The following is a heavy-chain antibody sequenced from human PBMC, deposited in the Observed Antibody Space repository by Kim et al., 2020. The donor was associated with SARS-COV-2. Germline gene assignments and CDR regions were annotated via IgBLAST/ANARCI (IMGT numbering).Heavy chain of an antibody. V-gene: IGHV3-33*05. CDR1: GFTFSSYG. CDR2: ISYDGSNK. D-gene: IGHD2-15*01. CDR3: ARTIWDIVVVVAGPLGY. Sequence: GGSLRLSCAASGFTFSSYGMHWVRQAPGKGLEWVAVISYDGSNKYYADSVKGRFTISRDNSKNTLYLQMNSLRAEDTAVYYCARTIWDIVVVVAGPLGYWRHGTLVTVSS. J-gene: IGHJ4*01.